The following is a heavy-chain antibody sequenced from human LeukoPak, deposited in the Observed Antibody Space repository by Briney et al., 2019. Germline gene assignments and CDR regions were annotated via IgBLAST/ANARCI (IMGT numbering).Heavy chain of an antibody. CDR2: ISSSGTTI. CDR1: GFTFSSYS. Sequence: GGSLRLSCAASGFTFSSYSMNWVRQAPGKGLEWVSYISSSGTTIYYAASVKGRFTISRDNAKNSLYLQINSLRAEDTAVYYCARPACSAGSCYGNFQHWGQGTVVTVSS. D-gene: IGHD2-15*01. J-gene: IGHJ1*01. CDR3: ARPACSAGSCYGNFQH. V-gene: IGHV3-48*04.